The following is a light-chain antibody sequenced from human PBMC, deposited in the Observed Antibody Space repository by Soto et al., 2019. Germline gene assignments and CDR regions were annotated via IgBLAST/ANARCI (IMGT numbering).Light chain of an antibody. V-gene: IGKV1D-12*01. CDR3: QQCKSFPRT. CDR2: AAS. J-gene: IGKJ2*01. Sequence: DIQMTQSPSSVSASVGDRVTITCRASQDISNWLAWYQQKPGKAPRLLIFAASSLQTGVPSRFRGSGSGIEVTLKITSLQPEYYSTCDWQQCKSFPRTLGQGTKLEIK. CDR1: QDISNW.